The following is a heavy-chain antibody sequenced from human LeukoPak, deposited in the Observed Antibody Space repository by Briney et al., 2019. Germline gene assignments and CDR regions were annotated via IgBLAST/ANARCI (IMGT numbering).Heavy chain of an antibody. CDR1: GDSISIYY. Sequence: SGTLSLTCTVSGDSISIYYWNWIRQPAGKGLEWIGRLYSSGSTSYNPSLKSRVTMSLDTSRNQFSLKLKSVTAADTAVYYCARSPLTSSGWYRADYWGQGTLVTVSS. CDR3: ARSPLTSSGWYRADY. D-gene: IGHD6-19*01. V-gene: IGHV4-4*07. CDR2: LYSSGST. J-gene: IGHJ4*02.